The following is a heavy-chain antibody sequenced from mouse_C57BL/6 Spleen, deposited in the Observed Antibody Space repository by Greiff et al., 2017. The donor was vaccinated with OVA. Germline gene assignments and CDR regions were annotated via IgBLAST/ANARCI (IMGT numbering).Heavy chain of an antibody. Sequence: VHVKQSGPVLVKPGPSVKISCKASGFTFTDYYMHWVKQSHGKSLEWIGLVYPYDGGTSYNQKFKGKATLTVDTSSSTAYMELNSLNSEDSAVYCCARGDDTDWYFDVWGTGPAVTVSS. CDR1: GFTFTDYY. D-gene: IGHD2-12*01. CDR2: VYPYDGGT. CDR3: ARGDDTDWYFDV. V-gene: IGHV1-36*01. J-gene: IGHJ1*03.